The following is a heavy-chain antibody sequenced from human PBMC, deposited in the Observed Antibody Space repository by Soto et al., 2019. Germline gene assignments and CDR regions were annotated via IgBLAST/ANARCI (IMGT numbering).Heavy chain of an antibody. CDR1: GGSISSSSYY. CDR2: IYYSGST. CDR3: TTSGYYYYYGMDV. D-gene: IGHD1-26*01. V-gene: IGHV4-39*01. Sequence: PSETLSLTCTVSGGSISSSSYYWGWIRQPPGKGLEWIGSIYYSGSTYYYPSLKSRVTISVGTSENQFSLKLSSVTAADTAVYYCTTSGYYYYYGMDVWGQGTTVTVSS. J-gene: IGHJ6*02.